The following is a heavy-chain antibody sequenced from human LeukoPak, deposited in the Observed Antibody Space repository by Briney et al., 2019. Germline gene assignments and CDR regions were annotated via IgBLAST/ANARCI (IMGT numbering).Heavy chain of an antibody. CDR2: ISGSGGST. J-gene: IGHJ4*02. Sequence: GGSLRLSCAASGFTFSSYAMSWVRQAPGKGLEWVSAISGSGGSTYYADSVKGRFTISRDNSKNTLYLQMNSLRAEDTAVYYCSKDHVRAARPKPLDYWAREPWSPSPQ. CDR1: GFTFSSYA. D-gene: IGHD6-6*01. CDR3: SKDHVRAARPKPLDY. V-gene: IGHV3-23*01.